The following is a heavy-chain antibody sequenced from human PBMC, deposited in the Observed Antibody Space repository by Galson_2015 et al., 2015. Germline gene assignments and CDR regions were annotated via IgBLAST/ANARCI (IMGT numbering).Heavy chain of an antibody. CDR1: GGSFSDYY. V-gene: IGHV4-34*01. CDR3: AKVRDD. CDR2: INHSGST. Sequence: ETLSLTCGVYGGSFSDYYWSWIRHPPGKGLEWIGEINHSGSTNYNPPLKSRVTISLDTSKNHFSLKLSSVTAADTAVYYCAKVRDDWGQGTLVTVSS. J-gene: IGHJ4*02.